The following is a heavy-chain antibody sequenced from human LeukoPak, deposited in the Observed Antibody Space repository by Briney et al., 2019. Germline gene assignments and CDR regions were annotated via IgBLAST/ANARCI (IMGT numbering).Heavy chain of an antibody. V-gene: IGHV3-21*01. Sequence: GGSLRLSCAASGFTFSSYSMNWVRQAPGKGLEWVSSISSSSSYIYYADSEKGRFTISRDNAKNSLYLQMNSLRAEDTAVYYCARGNGQLVRVDWGQGTLVTVSS. CDR1: GFTFSSYS. D-gene: IGHD6-13*01. CDR3: ARGNGQLVRVD. J-gene: IGHJ4*02. CDR2: ISSSSSYI.